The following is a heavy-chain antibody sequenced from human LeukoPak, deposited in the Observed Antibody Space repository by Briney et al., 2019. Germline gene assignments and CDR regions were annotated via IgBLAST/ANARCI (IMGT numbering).Heavy chain of an antibody. Sequence: PGGSLRLSCTASGFTFGDYAMSWVRQAPGKGLEWVGFIRSKAYGGTTEYAASVKGRFTISRDDSKSIAYLQMNSLKTEDTAVYYCTRDYPAMVMYWFDPWGQGTLVTVSS. CDR1: GFTFGDYA. CDR2: IRSKAYGGTT. J-gene: IGHJ5*02. D-gene: IGHD5-18*01. V-gene: IGHV3-49*04. CDR3: TRDYPAMVMYWFDP.